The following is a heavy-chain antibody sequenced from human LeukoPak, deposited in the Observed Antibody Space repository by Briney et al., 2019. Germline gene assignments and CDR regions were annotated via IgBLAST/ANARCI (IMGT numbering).Heavy chain of an antibody. CDR3: ARGWYMREVTPGY. V-gene: IGHV1-8*03. Sequence: ASVKVSCKASGYTFTSYDINWVRQATGQGLEWMGWMNPNSGNTGYAQKFQGRVTITRNTSISTAYMELSSLRSEDTAVYYWARGWYMREVTPGYWGQGTLVSVSS. CDR2: MNPNSGNT. J-gene: IGHJ4*02. D-gene: IGHD4-23*01. CDR1: GYTFTSYD.